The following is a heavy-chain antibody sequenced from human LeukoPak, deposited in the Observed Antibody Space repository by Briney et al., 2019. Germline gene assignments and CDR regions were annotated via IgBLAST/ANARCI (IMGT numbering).Heavy chain of an antibody. CDR3: VSGNDPDYVWGTYRLDAIDI. CDR1: GYTFSDYI. CDR2: ISSSGTYI. J-gene: IGHJ3*02. D-gene: IGHD3-16*02. V-gene: IGHV3-21*01. Sequence: GGSLRLSCAASGYTFSDYIVNWVRQVPGKGLEWVSSISSSGTYIYYADSVKGRFTISRDNAKNSLFLQMNSLRAEDTAVYYCVSGNDPDYVWGTYRLDAIDIWGEGTMVIVSS.